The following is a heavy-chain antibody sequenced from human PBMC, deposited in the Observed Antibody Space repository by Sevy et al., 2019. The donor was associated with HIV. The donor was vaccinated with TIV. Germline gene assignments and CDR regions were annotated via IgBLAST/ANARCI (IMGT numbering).Heavy chain of an antibody. V-gene: IGHV1-2*02. CDR3: ARGRSSWFLFDY. CDR2: INPNSGGT. Sequence: ASVKVSCKASGYTFTGYYMHWVRQAPGQGLEWMGWINPNSGGTNYAQKFQGRVTMTRDTSISTAYMERSRLGSDDTAVYYCARGRSSWFLFDYWGQGTLVTVSS. CDR1: GYTFTGYY. J-gene: IGHJ4*02. D-gene: IGHD6-13*01.